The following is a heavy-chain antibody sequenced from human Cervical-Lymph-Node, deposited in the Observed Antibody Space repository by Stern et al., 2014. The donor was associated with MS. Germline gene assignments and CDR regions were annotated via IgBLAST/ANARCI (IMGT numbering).Heavy chain of an antibody. CDR2: IIPIIGTA. D-gene: IGHD3-10*01. CDR1: GGTFSSSD. J-gene: IGHJ4*02. V-gene: IGHV1-69*01. Sequence: VQLVQSGAEAQKPGSSVQVSCRASGGTFSSSDISWLRQAPGQGLAWMGGIIPIIGTANYAQKYQGRVTITADESTSTAYMELSSLRSEDTAIYYCALGGFGHYFEYWGQGTLVTVSS. CDR3: ALGGFGHYFEY.